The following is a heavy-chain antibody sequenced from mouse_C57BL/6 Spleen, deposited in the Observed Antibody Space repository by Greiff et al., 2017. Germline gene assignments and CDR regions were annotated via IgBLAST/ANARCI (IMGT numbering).Heavy chain of an antibody. CDR3: ARAYYYGSSLFAY. J-gene: IGHJ3*01. V-gene: IGHV1-26*01. Sequence: EVQLQQSGPELVKPGASVKISCKASGYTFTDYYMNWVKQSHGKSLEWIGDINPNNGGTSYNQKFKGKATLTVDKSSSTAYMELRSLTSEDSAVYYCARAYYYGSSLFAYWGQGALGTVSA. D-gene: IGHD1-1*01. CDR1: GYTFTDYY. CDR2: INPNNGGT.